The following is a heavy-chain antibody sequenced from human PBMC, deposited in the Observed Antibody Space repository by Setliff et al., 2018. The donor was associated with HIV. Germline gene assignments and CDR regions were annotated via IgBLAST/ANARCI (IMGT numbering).Heavy chain of an antibody. D-gene: IGHD3-3*01. V-gene: IGHV4-39*01. CDR3: ARGQPDTIFGVVVFDS. J-gene: IGHJ4*02. CDR2: VYYSGST. Sequence: LSLTCTVSTDSFSNRGFYWGWVRQPPGRGLEWIGSVYYSGSTYYNPSLKSRVTISVDTSKNQLSLRLTSMTAADTAVYYCARGQPDTIFGVVVFDSWGQGTLVTVSS. CDR1: TDSFSNRGFY.